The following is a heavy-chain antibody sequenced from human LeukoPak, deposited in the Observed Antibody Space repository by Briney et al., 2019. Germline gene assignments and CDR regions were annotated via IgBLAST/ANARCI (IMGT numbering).Heavy chain of an antibody. Sequence: SETLSLTCTVSGGSISSSTYYWGWIRQPPGKGLEWIGEINHSGSTNYNPALESRVTISLDTSKNQFSLKLTSVTAADTAVYYCARGQVVREYWGQGTLVTVSS. J-gene: IGHJ4*02. V-gene: IGHV4-39*07. CDR3: ARGQVVREY. CDR2: INHSGST. D-gene: IGHD2-15*01. CDR1: GGSISSSTYY.